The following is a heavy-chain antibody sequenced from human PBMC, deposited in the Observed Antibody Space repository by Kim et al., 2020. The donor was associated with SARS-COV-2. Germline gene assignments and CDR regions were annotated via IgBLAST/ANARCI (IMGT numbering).Heavy chain of an antibody. J-gene: IGHJ4*02. CDR1: GGTFSSYA. CDR3: ARDKTRRYYDSSGYNFDY. D-gene: IGHD3-22*01. Sequence: SVKVSCKASGGTFSSYAISWVRQAPGQGLEWMGGIIPIFGTANYAQKFQGRVTITADESTSTAYMELSSLRSEDTAVYYCARDKTRRYYDSSGYNFDYWGQGTLVTVSS. V-gene: IGHV1-69*13. CDR2: IIPIFGTA.